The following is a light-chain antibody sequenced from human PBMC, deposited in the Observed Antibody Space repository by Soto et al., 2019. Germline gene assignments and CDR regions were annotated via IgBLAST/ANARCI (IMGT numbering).Light chain of an antibody. CDR3: QQYNNWPHT. J-gene: IGKJ2*01. CDR1: QSVSSN. Sequence: EIVMTQSPATLSVSPGERATFSCRASQSVSSNLAWYQQKPGQAPRLLIYGASIRATGIPARFSGSGSGTEFTLTISTLQSEDFAIYYCQQYNNWPHTLGQGTKVDIK. CDR2: GAS. V-gene: IGKV3-15*01.